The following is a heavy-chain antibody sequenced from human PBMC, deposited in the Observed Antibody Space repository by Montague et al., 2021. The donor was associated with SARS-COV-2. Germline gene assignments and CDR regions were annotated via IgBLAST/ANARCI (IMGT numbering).Heavy chain of an antibody. CDR2: IYYSGST. CDR3: ARGDITMVRGVNRWAFDI. V-gene: IGHV4-59*01. CDR1: GGSISTYY. Sequence: SETLSLTCTVSGGSISTYYWSWIRQPPGKGLEWMGYIYYSGSTNYYPSLKIGVTISVDTSKNQFSLRLSSVTAADTAVYYCARGDITMVRGVNRWAFDIWGQGTMVTVSS. J-gene: IGHJ3*02. D-gene: IGHD3-10*01.